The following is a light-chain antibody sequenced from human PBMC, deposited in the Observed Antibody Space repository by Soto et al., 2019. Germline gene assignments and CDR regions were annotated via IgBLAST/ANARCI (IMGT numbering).Light chain of an antibody. CDR2: DVS. CDR1: SSDVGGYNY. CDR3: GSYTSSNTRV. Sequence: QSVLTQPASVSGSPGQSITISCTGNSSDVGGYNYVSWYQQHPGKAPKLMIYDVSDRPSGVSNRFSDSKAGNTASLTISGLQAEDEADYYCGSYTSSNTRVFGTGTKVTVL. J-gene: IGLJ1*01. V-gene: IGLV2-14*01.